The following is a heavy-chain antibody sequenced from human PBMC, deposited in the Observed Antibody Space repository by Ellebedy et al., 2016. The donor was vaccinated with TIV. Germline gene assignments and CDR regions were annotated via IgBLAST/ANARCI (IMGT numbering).Heavy chain of an antibody. CDR1: GFTFSSYA. V-gene: IGHV3-30-3*01. CDR3: AREELRGAFDI. D-gene: IGHD1-7*01. Sequence: GGSLRLSXAASGFTFSSYAMHWVRQAPGKGLEWVAVISYDGSNKYYADSVKGRFTIPRDNSKNMLYLQMNSLRAEDTAVYYCAREELRGAFDIWGQGTMVTVSS. J-gene: IGHJ3*02. CDR2: ISYDGSNK.